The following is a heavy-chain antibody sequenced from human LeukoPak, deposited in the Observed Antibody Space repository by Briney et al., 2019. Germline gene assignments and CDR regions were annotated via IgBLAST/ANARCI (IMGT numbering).Heavy chain of an antibody. Sequence: SVKVSCKASGYTFTSYGISWVRQAPGQGLEWMGGIIPIFGTANYAQKFQGRVTITADESTSTAYMELSSLRSEDTAVYYCASSGSSGYYRDAFDIWGQGTMVTVSS. CDR3: ASSGSSGYYRDAFDI. CDR1: GYTFTSYG. V-gene: IGHV1-69*13. CDR2: IIPIFGTA. D-gene: IGHD3-22*01. J-gene: IGHJ3*02.